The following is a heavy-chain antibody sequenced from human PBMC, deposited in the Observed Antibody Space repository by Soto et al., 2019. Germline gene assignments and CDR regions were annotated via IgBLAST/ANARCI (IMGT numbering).Heavy chain of an antibody. V-gene: IGHV1-18*01. D-gene: IGHD1-1*01. CDR2: ISAYNGNT. CDR3: ARGKLQRYNWNDGGDY. CDR1: GYTFTSYG. Sequence: EASVKVSCKASGYTFTSYGISWVRQAPGQGLEWMGWISAYNGNTNYAQKLQGRVTMTTDTSTSTAYMELRSLRSDDTAVYYCARGKLQRYNWNDGGDYWGQGTLVTVSS. J-gene: IGHJ4*02.